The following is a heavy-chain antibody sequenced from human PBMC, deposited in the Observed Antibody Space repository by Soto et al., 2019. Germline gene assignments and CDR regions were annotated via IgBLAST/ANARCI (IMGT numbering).Heavy chain of an antibody. J-gene: IGHJ4*02. CDR3: ATGSSNFDY. CDR1: GFTFNSRG. V-gene: IGHV3-23*01. Sequence: GGSLRLSCAASGFTFNSRGMNWVRQAPGKGLEWVSTISSSGGNTYYADSVKGRFAVSRDNSKSTLYLQMNSLRAEDTAIYYCATGSSNFDYWGQGTLVTVSS. D-gene: IGHD4-4*01. CDR2: ISSSGGNT.